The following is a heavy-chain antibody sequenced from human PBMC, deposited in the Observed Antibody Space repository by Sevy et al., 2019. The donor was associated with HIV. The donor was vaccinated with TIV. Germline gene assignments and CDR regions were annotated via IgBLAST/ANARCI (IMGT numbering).Heavy chain of an antibody. CDR3: ARDNYCINGDGCYGYGLDV. D-gene: IGHD2-8*01. Sequence: GGSLRLSCSASGLTFSDYYMTWIRQAPGKGLECISYISNSGNTLYYAGSVKGRLSVSRDNAKKSLYLQLNSLRDKDTAVFYCARDNYCINGDGCYGYGLDVWGQGTRVTVSS. CDR2: ISNSGNTL. CDR1: GLTFSDYY. V-gene: IGHV3-11*01. J-gene: IGHJ6*02.